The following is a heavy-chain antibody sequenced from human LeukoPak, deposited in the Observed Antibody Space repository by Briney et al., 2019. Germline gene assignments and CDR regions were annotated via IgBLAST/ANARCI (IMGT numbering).Heavy chain of an antibody. Sequence: PAGSLILSCATSGFIFSNYAMRRVRQAPGKGVVWVSGISNSGGRTDYANSVKGRFTISRDNSKNTMYLQMNSLRADDTAVYYCAKGVPERWELHYFDYWGQGTLVTVSS. J-gene: IGHJ4*02. CDR2: ISNSGGRT. CDR3: AKGVPERWELHYFDY. D-gene: IGHD1-26*01. CDR1: GFIFSNYA. V-gene: IGHV3-23*01.